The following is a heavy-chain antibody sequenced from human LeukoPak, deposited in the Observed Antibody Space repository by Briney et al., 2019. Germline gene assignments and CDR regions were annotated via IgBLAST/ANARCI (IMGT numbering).Heavy chain of an antibody. CDR3: ANRIAAAGYTH. CDR2: ITGSGGTT. D-gene: IGHD6-13*01. J-gene: IGHJ4*02. CDR1: GFTFSSYA. V-gene: IGHV3-23*01. Sequence: GGSLRLSCAASGFTFSSYAMSWVRQAPGKGLEWVSAITGSGGTTYYADSVKGRFTISRDSSKNTLYLQMNSLRAEDTAVYYCANRIAAAGYTHWGQGTLVTVSS.